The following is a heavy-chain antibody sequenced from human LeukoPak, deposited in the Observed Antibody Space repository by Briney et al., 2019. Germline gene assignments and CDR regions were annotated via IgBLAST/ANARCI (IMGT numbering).Heavy chain of an antibody. D-gene: IGHD4-17*01. Sequence: SETLSLTCTVSGGSISSYYWSWIRQPPGKGLEWIGYIYYSGSTNYNPSLKSRVTMSVDTSKNQSSLKLSSVTAADTAVYYCARHQPNDYGDADDAFDIWGQGTMVTVSS. V-gene: IGHV4-59*01. CDR3: ARHQPNDYGDADDAFDI. CDR2: IYYSGST. J-gene: IGHJ3*02. CDR1: GGSISSYY.